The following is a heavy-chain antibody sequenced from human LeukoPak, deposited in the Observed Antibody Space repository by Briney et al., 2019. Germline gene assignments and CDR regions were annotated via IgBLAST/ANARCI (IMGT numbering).Heavy chain of an antibody. CDR3: ARDRRAPYDY. V-gene: IGHV3-7*01. CDR1: GFTFSSYW. CDR2: IKQDGSEK. J-gene: IGHJ4*02. Sequence: GGSLRLSCAASGFTFSSYWMSWVRQAPGKGLEWVGNIKQDGSEKYYVNSVKGRFTNSRDNDKNSLYLQMNSLRAEDTAVYYCARDRRAPYDYWGKGTLVTVSS.